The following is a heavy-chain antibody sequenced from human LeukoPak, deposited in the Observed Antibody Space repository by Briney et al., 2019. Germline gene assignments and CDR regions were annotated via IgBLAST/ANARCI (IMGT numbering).Heavy chain of an antibody. V-gene: IGHV3-74*01. D-gene: IGHD4-17*01. CDR1: GFTFSSYW. J-gene: IGHJ4*02. Sequence: PGGSLRLSCAASGFTFSSYWMHWVRQAPGKGVVWVSRINSDGSSTNYADSVKGRFTISRDNAKNTLYLQMKSLRAEDTAVYYCAKDLWEETTVTTSGYWGQGTLVTVSS. CDR3: AKDLWEETTVTTSGY. CDR2: INSDGSST.